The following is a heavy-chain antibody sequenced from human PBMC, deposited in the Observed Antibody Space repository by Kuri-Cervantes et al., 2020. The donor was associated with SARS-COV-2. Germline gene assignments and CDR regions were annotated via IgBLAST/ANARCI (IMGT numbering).Heavy chain of an antibody. CDR1: GDSIADYY. CDR3: ARGDPIVVVIASL. D-gene: IGHD2-21*01. J-gene: IGHJ4*02. CDR2: IHSSGKT. V-gene: IGHV4-4*07. Sequence: SETLSLTCTVSGDSIADYYWSWIRQAAGKGPEWIGHIHSSGKTNYNPPLKSRVTISVDTSKNQFSLKLSSVTAADTAVYYCARGDPIVVVIASLWGQGTLVTVSS.